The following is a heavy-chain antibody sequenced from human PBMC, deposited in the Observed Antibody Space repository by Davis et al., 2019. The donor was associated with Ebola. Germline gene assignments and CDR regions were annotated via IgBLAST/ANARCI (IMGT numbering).Heavy chain of an antibody. CDR3: TGEYYSDY. CDR2: IYYSGST. CDR1: GGSIRSSSFY. J-gene: IGHJ4*02. Sequence: SETLSLTCTVSGGSIRSSSFYWGWIRQPPGKGLEWIGIIYYSGSTYYNPSLKSRVTISADTSKNQFSLKLNSVTAADTAVYYCTGEYYSDYWGQGTLITVSS. V-gene: IGHV4-39*01. D-gene: IGHD3-10*01.